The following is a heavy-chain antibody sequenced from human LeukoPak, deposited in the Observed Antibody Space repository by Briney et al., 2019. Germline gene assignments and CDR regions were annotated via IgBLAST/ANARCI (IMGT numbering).Heavy chain of an antibody. CDR1: GFTFSSYG. D-gene: IGHD4-17*01. CDR2: IWYDGSNK. Sequence: GRSLRLSCAASGFTFSSYGMHWVRQAPGKGLEWVAVIWYDGSNKQYADSAKGRFTISRDDSKNTLYLQMNSLRAEDTAVHYCAKGGESDYGDHFDYWGQGTLVTVSS. V-gene: IGHV3-33*06. J-gene: IGHJ4*02. CDR3: AKGGESDYGDHFDY.